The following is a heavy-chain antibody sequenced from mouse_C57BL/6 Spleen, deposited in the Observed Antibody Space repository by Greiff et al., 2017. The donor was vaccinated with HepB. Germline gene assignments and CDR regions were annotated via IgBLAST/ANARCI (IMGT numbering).Heavy chain of an antibody. CDR1: GYTFTNYW. V-gene: IGHV1-63*01. CDR3: ARRGLDSSGYEAY. CDR2: IYPGGGYT. D-gene: IGHD3-2*02. Sequence: VKLMESGAELVRPGTSVKMSCKASGYTFTNYWIGWAKQRPGHGLEWIGDIYPGGGYTNYNEKFKGKATLTADKSSSTAYMQFSSLTSEDSAIYYCARRGLDSSGYEAYWGQGTLVTVSA. J-gene: IGHJ3*01.